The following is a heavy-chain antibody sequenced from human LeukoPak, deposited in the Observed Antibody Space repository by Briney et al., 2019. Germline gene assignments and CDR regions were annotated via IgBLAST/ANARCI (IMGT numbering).Heavy chain of an antibody. V-gene: IGHV4-4*09. J-gene: IGHJ4*02. CDR2: IYTSGST. Sequence: SETLSLTCTVSGGSISSYYWSWIRQPPGKGLEWIGYIYTSGSTNYNPSLKSRVTISVDTSKNQFSLKLSSVTAADTAVYYCARLKGDLNYDHFMGYFDYWGQGTLVTVSS. D-gene: IGHD4-11*01. CDR1: GGSISSYY. CDR3: ARLKGDLNYDHFMGYFDY.